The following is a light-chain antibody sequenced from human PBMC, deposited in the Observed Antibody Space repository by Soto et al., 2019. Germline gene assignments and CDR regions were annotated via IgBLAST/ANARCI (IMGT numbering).Light chain of an antibody. CDR2: DVN. Sequence: QSALTQPPSASGSPGQSVTISCTGTSSDVGGYNYVSWYRQHPGKAPQLIIYDVNKRPSGVPDRFSGSKSGNTASLTVSGLQAEDGADYFCNSYGGTNNYVVVGGGTKITVL. J-gene: IGLJ2*01. CDR1: SSDVGGYNY. CDR3: NSYGGTNNYVV. V-gene: IGLV2-8*01.